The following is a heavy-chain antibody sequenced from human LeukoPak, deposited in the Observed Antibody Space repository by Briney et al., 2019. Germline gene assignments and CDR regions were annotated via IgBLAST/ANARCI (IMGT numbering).Heavy chain of an antibody. D-gene: IGHD3-10*01. J-gene: IGHJ4*02. CDR1: GFTFSSSA. CDR3: AKVPSSNLNYGSGSYSFDY. V-gene: IGHV3-23*01. CDR2: ISNNGGYT. Sequence: GGSLRLSCAASGFTFSSSAMSWVRQAPGKGLEWVSAISNNGGYTYYADSVQGRFTISRDNSKNTLYLQMNSLRAEDRAVYYCAKVPSSNLNYGSGSYSFDYWGQGTLVTVSS.